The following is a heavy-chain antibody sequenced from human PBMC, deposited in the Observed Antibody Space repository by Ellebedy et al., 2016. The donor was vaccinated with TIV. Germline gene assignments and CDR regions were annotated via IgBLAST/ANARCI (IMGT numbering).Heavy chain of an antibody. CDR3: ARFTTMVRGVHTTGAFFDY. D-gene: IGHD3-10*01. CDR2: INPNSGGT. V-gene: IGHV1-2*02. J-gene: IGHJ4*02. Sequence: AASVKVSCKASGYTFTGYYMHWVRQAPGQGLEWMGWINPNSGGTNYAQKFQGRVTMTRDTSISTAYMELSRLRSDDTAVYYCARFTTMVRGVHTTGAFFDYWGQGTLVTVSS. CDR1: GYTFTGYY.